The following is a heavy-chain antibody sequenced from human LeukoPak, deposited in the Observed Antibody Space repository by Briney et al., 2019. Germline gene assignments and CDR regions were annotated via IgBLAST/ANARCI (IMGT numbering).Heavy chain of an antibody. CDR2: INSSGSTI. V-gene: IGHV3-11*04. J-gene: IGHJ4*02. D-gene: IGHD3-22*01. CDR3: ARDHDSSVRGFDY. CDR1: GFTFSDYY. Sequence: GGSLRLSCAASGFTFSDYYMSWIRQAPGKGLEWVSYINSSGSTIYYADSVKGRFTISRDNAKNSLYLQMNSLRAEDTAVYYCARDHDSSVRGFDYWGQGTLVTVSS.